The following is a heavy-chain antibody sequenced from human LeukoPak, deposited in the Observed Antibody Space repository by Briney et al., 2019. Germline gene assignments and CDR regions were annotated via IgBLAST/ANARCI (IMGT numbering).Heavy chain of an antibody. J-gene: IGHJ3*02. CDR1: GVTFSSYS. D-gene: IGHD3-22*01. Sequence: GGSLRLSCAASGVTFSSYSMNWVRQAPGKGLEWVSYISSSSSTIYYADSVKGRFTISRDNAKNSLYLQMNSLRAEDTAVYYCARRRTDDYYDSSGYYYPHDAFDIWGQGTMVTVSS. V-gene: IGHV3-48*01. CDR2: ISSSSSTI. CDR3: ARRRTDDYYDSSGYYYPHDAFDI.